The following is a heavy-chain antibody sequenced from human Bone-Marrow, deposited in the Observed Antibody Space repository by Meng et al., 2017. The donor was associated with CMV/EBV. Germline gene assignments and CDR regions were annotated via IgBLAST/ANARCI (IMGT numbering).Heavy chain of an antibody. J-gene: IGHJ3*02. Sequence: GGSLRLSCAASGFTFSSYEMNWVRQAPGKGLEWVSYISSSGSTIYYADSVKGRFTISRDNAKNSLYLQMNSLRAEDTAVYYCARGDSGRDAFDIWGQGTRVTVSS. CDR2: ISSSGSTI. D-gene: IGHD1-26*01. CDR3: ARGDSGRDAFDI. V-gene: IGHV3-48*03. CDR1: GFTFSSYE.